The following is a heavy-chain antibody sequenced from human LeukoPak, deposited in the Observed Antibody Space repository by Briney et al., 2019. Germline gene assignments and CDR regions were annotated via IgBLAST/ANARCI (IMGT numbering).Heavy chain of an antibody. CDR2: IYYSGST. D-gene: IGHD6-13*01. J-gene: IGHJ4*02. V-gene: IGHV4-59*01. CDR3: ARYTKSVAAGTFDY. Sequence: PSETLSLTCTVSGGSISSYYWSWIRQPPGKGLEWIGYIYYSGSTNYNPSLKSRVTISVDTSKNQFSLKLSSVTAADTAVYYCARYTKSVAAGTFDYWGQGTLVTVSS. CDR1: GGSISSYY.